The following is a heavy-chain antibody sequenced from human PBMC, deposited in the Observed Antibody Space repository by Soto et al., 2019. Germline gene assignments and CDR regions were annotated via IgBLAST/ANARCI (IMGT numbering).Heavy chain of an antibody. D-gene: IGHD6-13*01. V-gene: IGHV3-66*01. CDR2: IYSGGST. Sequence: GGSLRLSCAASGFTVSSKYMSWVRQAPGKGLEWVSVIYSGGSTYYADSVKGRFTISRDNSKNTLYLQMNSLRAEDTAVYYCARGSPAKYSRSWYPDDYWGQGTLVTVSS. CDR3: ARGSPAKYSRSWYPDDY. J-gene: IGHJ4*02. CDR1: GFTVSSKY.